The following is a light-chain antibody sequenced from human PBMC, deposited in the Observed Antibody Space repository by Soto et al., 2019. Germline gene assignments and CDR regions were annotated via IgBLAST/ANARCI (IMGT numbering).Light chain of an antibody. CDR1: SSDVGGYNY. CDR3: SSYTSSSTPYV. V-gene: IGLV2-14*01. J-gene: IGLJ1*01. Sequence: QSVLTQPASVSGSPGQSITISCTGTSSDVGGYNYVFWYQQHPGKAPKLMIYEVSNRPSGVSNRFSGSKSGNTASLTISGLQAADEADYYCSSYTSSSTPYVFGTGTKVTVL. CDR2: EVS.